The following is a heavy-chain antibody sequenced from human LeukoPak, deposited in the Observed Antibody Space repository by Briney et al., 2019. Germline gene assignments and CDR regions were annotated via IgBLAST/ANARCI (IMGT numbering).Heavy chain of an antibody. J-gene: IGHJ4*02. CDR2: IKQDGSEK. Sequence: PGGSLRLSCAASGFTFSSYAMSWVGQAPGKGLEWVANIKQDGSEKYYVDSVKGRFTISRDNAKNSLYLQMNSLRAEDTAVYYCARGRGSVDYWGQGTLVTVSS. CDR3: ARGRGSVDY. CDR1: GFTFSSYA. V-gene: IGHV3-7*01.